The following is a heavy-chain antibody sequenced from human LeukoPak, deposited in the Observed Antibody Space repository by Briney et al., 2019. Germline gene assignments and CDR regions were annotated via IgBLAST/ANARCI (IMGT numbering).Heavy chain of an antibody. CDR1: GGTFSSYA. D-gene: IGHD2-15*01. CDR3: AREGSIHSNDY. V-gene: IGHV1-69*05. J-gene: IGHJ4*02. CDR2: IIPIFGTA. Sequence: GSSVKVSCKASGGTFSSYAISWVRQAPGQGLEWMGRIIPIFGTASYAQKFQGRVTITTDESTSTAYMELSSLRSEDTAVYYCAREGSIHSNDYWGQGTLVTVSS.